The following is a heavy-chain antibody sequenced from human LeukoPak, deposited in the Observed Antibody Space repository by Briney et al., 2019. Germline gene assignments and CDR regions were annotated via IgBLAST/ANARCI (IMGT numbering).Heavy chain of an antibody. Sequence: GGSLRLSCAASGFTFSSYGMSWVRQAPGKGLEWVSAISGSGGSTYYADSVKGRFTISRDNSKNTLYLQMNSLRAEDTAVYYCAKRLSSSWYFSGRGQGTLVTASS. J-gene: IGHJ4*02. D-gene: IGHD6-13*01. V-gene: IGHV3-23*01. CDR3: AKRLSSSWYFSG. CDR1: GFTFSSYG. CDR2: ISGSGGST.